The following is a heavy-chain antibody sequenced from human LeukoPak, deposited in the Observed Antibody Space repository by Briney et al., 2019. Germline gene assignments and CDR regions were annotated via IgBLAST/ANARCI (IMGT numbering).Heavy chain of an antibody. CDR3: RTSAARGGMDA. V-gene: IGHV3-7*01. J-gene: IGHJ6*02. D-gene: IGHD6-13*01. CDR2: INPDGSET. CDR1: GFSFSNSW. Sequence: GGSLRLSCAASGFSFSNSWMSWVRRAPGQGLEWVANINPDGSETSYVDSVKGRFTISRDNAKNSLFLQMNSLRVDDTAMYYCRTSAARGGMDAWAQGTTVTVSS.